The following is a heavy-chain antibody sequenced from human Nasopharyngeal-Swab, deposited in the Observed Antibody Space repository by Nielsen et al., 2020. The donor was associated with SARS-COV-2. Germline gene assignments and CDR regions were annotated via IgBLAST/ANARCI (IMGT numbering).Heavy chain of an antibody. V-gene: IGHV3-74*01. CDR1: GFIFSSSW. CDR2: LNGDATTV. CDR3: ARAGEYRFDY. Sequence: GGSLRLSCAGSGFIFSSSWLHWVRQAPGEGLVWVARLNGDATTVDYADSVKGRFTISRDNAKNTLYLQMNGLRDEDTAIYYCARAGEYRFDYWGQGTLVTVSS. D-gene: IGHD7-27*01. J-gene: IGHJ4*02.